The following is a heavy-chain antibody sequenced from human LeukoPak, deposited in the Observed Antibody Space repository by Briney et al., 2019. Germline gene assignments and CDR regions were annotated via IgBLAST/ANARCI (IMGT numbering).Heavy chain of an antibody. J-gene: IGHJ6*03. Sequence: GSLRLSCAASGFTFSSYWMSWVRQAPGKGLEWVANIKQDGSEKYYVDSVKGRFTISRDNAKNSLYLQMNSLRAEDTAVYYCARGKVVAAGKRYYYYYYYMDVWGKGTTVTVSS. D-gene: IGHD2-15*01. V-gene: IGHV3-7*01. CDR1: GFTFSSYW. CDR2: IKQDGSEK. CDR3: ARGKVVAAGKRYYYYYYYMDV.